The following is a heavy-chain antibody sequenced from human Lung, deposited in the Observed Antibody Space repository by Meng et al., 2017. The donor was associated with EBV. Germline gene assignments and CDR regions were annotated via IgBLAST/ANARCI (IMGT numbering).Heavy chain of an antibody. CDR1: GYSFTTYA. Sequence: QVQLVQSGAEVKKPGASVKVSCKASGYSFTTYAMHWVRQAPGQRLEWMGWINAGNGNTKYSEKFQSRVTITRDTAASTAYMELSSLRSEDTAVYYCARTGCSSSSYYDYWGQGTLVTVSS. J-gene: IGHJ4*02. CDR2: INAGNGNT. CDR3: ARTGCSSSSYYDY. D-gene: IGHD2-2*01. V-gene: IGHV1-3*01.